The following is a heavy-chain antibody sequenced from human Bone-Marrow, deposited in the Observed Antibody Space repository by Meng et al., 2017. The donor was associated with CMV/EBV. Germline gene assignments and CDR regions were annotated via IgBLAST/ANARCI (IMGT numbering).Heavy chain of an antibody. CDR2: ISYDGSNK. D-gene: IGHD3-3*01. CDR3: AKDGDWSGYYGDY. CDR1: GFTFSSYA. J-gene: IGHJ4*02. V-gene: IGHV3-30-3*01. Sequence: GGSLRLSCAASGFTFSSYAMHWVRQAPGKGLEWVAVISYDGSNKYYADSVKGRFTISRDNSKNTLYLQMNSLRAEDTAVYYCAKDGDWSGYYGDYWGQGTLVTVSS.